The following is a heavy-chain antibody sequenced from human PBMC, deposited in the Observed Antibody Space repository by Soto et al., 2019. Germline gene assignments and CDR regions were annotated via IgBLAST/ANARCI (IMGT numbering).Heavy chain of an antibody. CDR1: GGSISGYY. V-gene: IGHV4-59*01. Sequence: SETLSLTCTVSGGSISGYYWSWIRQPPGKGLEWIGYIYYTGNTIYNPSLNSRVTMSVDTSKNQFSLHLNYVTAADTAVYYCARGGASSKCCDPWGQGTLVTVSS. D-gene: IGHD3-10*01. CDR2: IYYTGNT. CDR3: ARGGASSKCCDP. J-gene: IGHJ5*02.